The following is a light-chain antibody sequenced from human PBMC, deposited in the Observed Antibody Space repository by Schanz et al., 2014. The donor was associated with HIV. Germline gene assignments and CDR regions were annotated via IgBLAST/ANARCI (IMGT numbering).Light chain of an antibody. CDR3: QYCGNSGGT. CDR2: ATS. V-gene: IGKV3-20*01. Sequence: EIVLTQSPGSLSLSPGGRATLSCGASQRLSSSYLAWYQQKRDQTPRLVIYATSTRAAGIPDRFSGTGSGSPSTHTISSLGPEDLAVYYSQYCGNSGGTLGGWTKVQIK. CDR1: QRLSSSY. J-gene: IGKJ4*01.